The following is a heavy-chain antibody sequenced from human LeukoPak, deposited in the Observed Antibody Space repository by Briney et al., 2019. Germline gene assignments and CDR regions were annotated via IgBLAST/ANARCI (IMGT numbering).Heavy chain of an antibody. D-gene: IGHD3-3*01. CDR3: AREKYYDFWSGYYSWFDP. CDR1: RYTSSNYD. V-gene: IGHV1-8*01. CDR2: MSPNSGNT. Sequence: ASVKVSCKASRYTSSNYDINWVRQATGQGLEWMGWMSPNSGNTGYAQKFQGRVTMTRNTSISTAYMELTSLRSEDTAVYYCAREKYYDFWSGYYSWFDPWGQGTLVTVSS. J-gene: IGHJ5*02.